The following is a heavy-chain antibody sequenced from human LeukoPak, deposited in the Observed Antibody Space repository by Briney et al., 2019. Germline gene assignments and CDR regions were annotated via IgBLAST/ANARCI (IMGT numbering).Heavy chain of an antibody. D-gene: IGHD5-18*01. V-gene: IGHV4-30-4*01. CDR1: GGSISSGDYY. CDR2: IYYSGST. Sequence: PSQTLSLTCTVSGGSISSGDYYWSWIRQPPGKGLEWIGYIYYSGSTYYNPSLKSRVTISVDTSKNQFSLKLSSVTAADTAVYYCARDSRGYSYGGDDYWGQGTLVTVSS. J-gene: IGHJ4*02. CDR3: ARDSRGYSYGGDDY.